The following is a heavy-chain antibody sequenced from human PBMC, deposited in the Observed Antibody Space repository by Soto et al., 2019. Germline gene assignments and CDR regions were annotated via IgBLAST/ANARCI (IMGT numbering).Heavy chain of an antibody. Sequence: GASVKVSCKASGGTFSSYAISWVRQAPGQGLEWMGGIIPIFGTANYAQKFQGRVTITADESTSTAYMELSSLRSEDTAVYYCARHVGAAAGPVPSYGMDVWGQGTTVTVSS. CDR3: ARHVGAAAGPVPSYGMDV. CDR2: IIPIFGTA. V-gene: IGHV1-69*13. CDR1: GGTFSSYA. J-gene: IGHJ6*02. D-gene: IGHD6-13*01.